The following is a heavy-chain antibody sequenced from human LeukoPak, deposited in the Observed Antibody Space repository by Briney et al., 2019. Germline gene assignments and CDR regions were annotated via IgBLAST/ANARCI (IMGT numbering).Heavy chain of an antibody. Sequence: SETLSLTCTVSGYSISSGYYWGWIRQPPGKGLEWIGSIYHSGSTYYNPSLKSRVTISVDTSKNQFSLKLSSVTAADTAVYYCARDEDGYNSPFDPWGQGTLVTVSS. CDR3: ARDEDGYNSPFDP. CDR1: GYSISSGYY. D-gene: IGHD5-24*01. J-gene: IGHJ5*02. V-gene: IGHV4-38-2*02. CDR2: IYHSGST.